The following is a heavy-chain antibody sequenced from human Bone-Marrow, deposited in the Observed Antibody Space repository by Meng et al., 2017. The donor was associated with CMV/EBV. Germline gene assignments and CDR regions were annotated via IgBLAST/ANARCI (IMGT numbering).Heavy chain of an antibody. V-gene: IGHV1-2*02. CDR2: INPNSGGI. Sequence: ASVKVSCKASGYTFTGNFIHWVRQAPGQGLEWMGWINPNSGGINLAQKFQGRVTMTRDTSFNTAYMDLRTLKSDDTAVFFCARLFHTTLETNYYYGIGVWGQGPTVTCSS. CDR1: GYTFTGNF. J-gene: IGHJ6*01. CDR3: ARLFHTTLETNYYYGIGV. D-gene: IGHD3-10*01.